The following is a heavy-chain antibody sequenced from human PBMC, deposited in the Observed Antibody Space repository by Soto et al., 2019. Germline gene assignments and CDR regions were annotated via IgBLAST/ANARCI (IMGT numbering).Heavy chain of an antibody. J-gene: IGHJ4*02. CDR3: ARDLNWGLSYFDY. Sequence: ASVKVSCKASGYTFTSYAMHWVRQAPGQRLEWMGWINAGNGNTKYSQKFQGRVTITRDTSASTAYMELSSLRSEDTAVYYCARDLNWGLSYFDYWGQGTLVTVSS. D-gene: IGHD7-27*01. CDR1: GYTFTSYA. CDR2: INAGNGNT. V-gene: IGHV1-3*01.